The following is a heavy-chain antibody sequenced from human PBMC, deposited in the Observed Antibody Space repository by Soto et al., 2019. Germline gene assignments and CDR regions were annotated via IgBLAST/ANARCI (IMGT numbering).Heavy chain of an antibody. Sequence: AGALSLSSATSGFTFSNALSNFFRHSPGNGLGLVARIKSKTDGGTTDYAAPVKGSFTISREDSKNTLYLQINSLKADYTAVYYCAKDRRDLGDSNYYYGMDVWGQGTTVTVSS. J-gene: IGHJ6*01. D-gene: IGHD6-13*01. V-gene: IGHV3-15*07. CDR2: IKSKTDGGTT. CDR3: AKDRRDLGDSNYYYGMDV. CDR1: GFTFSNAL.